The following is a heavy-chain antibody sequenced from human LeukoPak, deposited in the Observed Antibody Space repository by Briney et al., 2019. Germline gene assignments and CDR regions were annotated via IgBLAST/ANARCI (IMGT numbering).Heavy chain of an antibody. CDR1: GASITSSGYY. D-gene: IGHD6-19*01. CDR3: ARDRGLAVAGFDY. CDR2: IYHSGST. J-gene: IGHJ4*02. Sequence: SETLSLTCTVSGASITSSGYYWGWIRQPPGKGLEWIGTIYHSGSTYYNPSLKSRVTISVDTSKNQFSLKLSSVTAADTAVYYCARDRGLAVAGFDYWGQGTLVTVSS. V-gene: IGHV4-39*07.